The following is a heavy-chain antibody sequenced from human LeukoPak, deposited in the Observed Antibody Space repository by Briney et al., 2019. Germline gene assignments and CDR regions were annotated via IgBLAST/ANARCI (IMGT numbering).Heavy chain of an antibody. J-gene: IGHJ6*02. Sequence: SETLSLTCTVSGGSISSYYWSWIRQPAGKGLEWIGRIYTSGSTNYNPSLKSRVTMSVDTSKNQFSLKLSSVTAADTAVYYCATLNGDYPFTVWYYGMDVWGQGTTVTVSS. D-gene: IGHD4-17*01. CDR3: ATLNGDYPFTVWYYGMDV. CDR2: IYTSGST. CDR1: GGSISSYY. V-gene: IGHV4-4*07.